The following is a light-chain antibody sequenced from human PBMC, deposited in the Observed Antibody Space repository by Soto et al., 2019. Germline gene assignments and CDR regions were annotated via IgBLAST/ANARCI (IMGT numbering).Light chain of an antibody. Sequence: DIEWTQSHCSRAASVGDRVTRACRPSEGIKNDLGWYQQKPGKAPQRLIYAASNLHSGVPSRFSGSGSGTDFTLTLSSLQPEDFATYYCQQYDHLPLIFGQGTRLEIK. CDR1: EGIKND. J-gene: IGKJ5*01. CDR3: QQYDHLPLI. CDR2: AAS. V-gene: IGKV1-17*01.